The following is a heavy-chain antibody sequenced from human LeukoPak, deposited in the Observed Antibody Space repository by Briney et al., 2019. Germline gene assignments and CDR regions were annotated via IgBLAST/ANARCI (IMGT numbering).Heavy chain of an antibody. D-gene: IGHD3-10*01. J-gene: IGHJ6*02. CDR1: GGSIISDNTW. CDR3: ARGELLWFGELSGYGMDV. Sequence: PSGTLSLTCAVSGGSIISDNTWWTWVRQPPGKGLEWIGDIYHSGTTNYNPSLRSRVTISLDKSKNQFSLNLNSVTAADTAVYYCARGELLWFGELSGYGMDVWGQGTTVTVSS. V-gene: IGHV4-4*02. CDR2: IYHSGTT.